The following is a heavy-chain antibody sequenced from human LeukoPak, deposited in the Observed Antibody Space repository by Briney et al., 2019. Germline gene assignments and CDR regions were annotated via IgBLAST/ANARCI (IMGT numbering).Heavy chain of an antibody. J-gene: IGHJ4*02. D-gene: IGHD4-17*01. Sequence: PSETLSLTCAVSGYSISSGYFWGWIRQPPGEGLEWVGSIFYGGGTYYNPSLKSRVTISADTSSNQFSLNLSSVTAADTAIYYCARAAGTVTTSFDYWGQGTLVTVSS. CDR2: IFYGGGT. CDR1: GYSISSGYF. CDR3: ARAAGTVTTSFDY. V-gene: IGHV4-38-2*01.